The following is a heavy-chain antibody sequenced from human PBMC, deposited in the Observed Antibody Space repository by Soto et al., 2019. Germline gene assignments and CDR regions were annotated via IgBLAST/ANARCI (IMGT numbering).Heavy chain of an antibody. CDR3: ARSAGGYIFLLQADYYYGMYV. D-gene: IGHD3-22*01. J-gene: IGHJ6*02. CDR2: TYYSGST. Sequence: SETLSLTCTVSGGSVSSGSYYWSWIRQPPGKGLEWIGYTYYSGSTNYNPSLKSRVTISVDTSKNQFSLKLSSVTAADTAVYYCARSAGGYIFLLQADYYYGMYVWGQGTTVPVSS. V-gene: IGHV4-61*01. CDR1: GGSVSSGSYY.